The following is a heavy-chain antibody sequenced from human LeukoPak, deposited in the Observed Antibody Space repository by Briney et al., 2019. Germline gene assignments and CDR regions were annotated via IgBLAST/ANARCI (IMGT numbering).Heavy chain of an antibody. V-gene: IGHV3-30*18. CDR1: GFTFSSYG. D-gene: IGHD2-21*02. CDR3: AKAIVVVTAAAGLDY. Sequence: GGSLRLSCAASGFTFSSYGMHWVGQAPGKGLEWVSVISYDGSNKYYADSVKGRFTISRDNSKNTLYLQMNSLRAEDTAVYYCAKAIVVVTAAAGLDYWGQGTLVTVSS. CDR2: ISYDGSNK. J-gene: IGHJ4*02.